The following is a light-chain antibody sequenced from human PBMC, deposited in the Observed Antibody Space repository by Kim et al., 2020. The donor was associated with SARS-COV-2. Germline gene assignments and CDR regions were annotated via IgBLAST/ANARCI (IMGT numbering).Light chain of an antibody. Sequence: QSVLTQPPSASGTPGQRVTISCSGSSSNVGSNFVSWYEQFPGTAPKLLIYRNNQRPSGVPDRFSGSKSGTSASLAISGLRSEDEADYYCAAWDDSLSGRVFGGGTQLTVL. V-gene: IGLV1-47*01. CDR3: AAWDDSLSGRV. J-gene: IGLJ3*02. CDR1: SSNVGSNF. CDR2: RNN.